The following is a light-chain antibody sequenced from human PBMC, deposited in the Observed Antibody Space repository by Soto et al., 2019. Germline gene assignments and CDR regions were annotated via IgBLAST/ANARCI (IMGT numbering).Light chain of an antibody. Sequence: EIVMTQSPATLSVSPGETTRLSCRASQSINSDVAWYQQKVGQTPRLLIYGASSRATGIPDRFSGSGSGTDFTLTISRLEPEDFAVYYCQQYGSSSITFGQGTRLEIK. CDR3: QQYGSSSIT. CDR1: QSINSD. J-gene: IGKJ5*01. V-gene: IGKV3-20*01. CDR2: GAS.